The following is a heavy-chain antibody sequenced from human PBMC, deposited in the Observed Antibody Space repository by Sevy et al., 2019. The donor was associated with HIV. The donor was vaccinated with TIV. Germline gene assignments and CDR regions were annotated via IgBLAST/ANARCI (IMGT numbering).Heavy chain of an antibody. CDR3: ARGEQWLSFSY. D-gene: IGHD6-19*01. Sequence: GGSLRLSCAASGFNISSNYLSWVRQAPGKGLEWVSVIYGNNSTYYADFVKGRFTISRDNSKNTLYLQMNSLRVEDTAIYYSARGEQWLSFSYWGQGTLVTVSS. V-gene: IGHV3-53*01. CDR2: IYGNNST. J-gene: IGHJ4*02. CDR1: GFNISSNY.